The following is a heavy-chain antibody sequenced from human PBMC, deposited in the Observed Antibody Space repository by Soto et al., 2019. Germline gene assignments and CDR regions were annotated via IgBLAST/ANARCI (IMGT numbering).Heavy chain of an antibody. CDR2: ISRLSSEI. CDR1: GFSFGSYS. J-gene: IGHJ6*02. Sequence: GGSVRLSCEGSGFSFGSYSMSWVRQTPGKGLEWVASISRLSSEIDYADSVKGRFTISRDDAKRSLFLQMQSLRVEDTAVYYCVKGDSRGYSLGFYYYSLEGWGQGTAVTV. V-gene: IGHV3-21*01. D-gene: IGHD3-16*01. CDR3: VKGDSRGYSLGFYYYSLEG.